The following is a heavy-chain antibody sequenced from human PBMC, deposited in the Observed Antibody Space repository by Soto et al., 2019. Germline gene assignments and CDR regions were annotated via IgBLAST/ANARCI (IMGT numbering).Heavy chain of an antibody. CDR2: MSYDGTTP. CDR1: GFSFRSHN. CDR3: ARVTLTGLGRSFDY. V-gene: IGHV3-30-3*01. J-gene: IGHJ4*02. Sequence: QVQLVESGGGVVQPGRSLRLSCAAFGFSFRSHNIHWVRLAPGKGLEWVAVMSYDGTTPSYADSVKGRFTISRDYSKNTLYLQMNNLRVDDTAVYYWARVTLTGLGRSFDYWGQGTLVTVSS. D-gene: IGHD3-10*01.